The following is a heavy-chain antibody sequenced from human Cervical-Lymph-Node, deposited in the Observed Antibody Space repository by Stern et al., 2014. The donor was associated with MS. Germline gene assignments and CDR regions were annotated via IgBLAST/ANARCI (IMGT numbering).Heavy chain of an antibody. V-gene: IGHV1-69*01. CDR1: GGTFSSYA. CDR2: IIHIFGTA. J-gene: IGHJ3*02. Sequence: VQLVQSGAEVKKPGSSGKVSCKASGGTFSSYAISWVRQAPGQGLEWLGGIIHIFGTANYAQKLHGRVTIHADESTSTAYMELSSLRSEDTAVYYCARAHYYDSSGYSDAFDIWGQGTMVTVSS. CDR3: ARAHYYDSSGYSDAFDI. D-gene: IGHD3-22*01.